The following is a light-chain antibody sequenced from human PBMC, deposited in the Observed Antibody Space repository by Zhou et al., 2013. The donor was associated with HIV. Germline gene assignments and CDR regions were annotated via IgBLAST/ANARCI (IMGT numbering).Light chain of an antibody. V-gene: IGLV1-51*02. CDR3: GTWDSSLSAVV. CDR2: GNN. Sequence: QSVLTQPPSVSGAPGQRVTISCTGSRSNIGAGYDVHWYQQLPGTAPKLLIYGNNKRPSGIPDRFSGSKSGTSATLGITGLQTGDEADYYCGTWDSSLSAVVFGGGTKLTVL. J-gene: IGLJ2*01. CDR1: RSNIGAGYD.